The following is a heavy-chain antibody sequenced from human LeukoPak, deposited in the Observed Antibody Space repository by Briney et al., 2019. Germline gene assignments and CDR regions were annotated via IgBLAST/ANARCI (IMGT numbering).Heavy chain of an antibody. V-gene: IGHV3-23*01. J-gene: IGHJ4*02. D-gene: IGHD6-13*01. CDR2: ISGSGSST. CDR1: GFIFSSYA. CDR3: ARVDGSSWSHFDY. Sequence: PGGSLRLSCAASGFIFSSYAMSWVRQAPGKGLEWVSAISGSGSSTYYADSVKGRFTISRDNSKNTLYLQMNSLRAEDTAVYYCARVDGSSWSHFDYWGQGTLVTVSS.